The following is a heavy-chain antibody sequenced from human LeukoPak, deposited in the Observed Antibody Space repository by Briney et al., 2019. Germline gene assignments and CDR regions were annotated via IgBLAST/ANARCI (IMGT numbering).Heavy chain of an antibody. V-gene: IGHV1-18*01. CDR3: ARVPRITMVRGVIITSSFDY. J-gene: IGHJ4*02. CDR1: GYIFTNYG. D-gene: IGHD3-10*01. CDR2: ISAYNGNT. Sequence: ASVKVSCKASGYIFTNYGINWVRQAPGQGLEWMGWISAYNGNTNYAQKLQGRVTMTTDASTSTAYMELRSLRSDDTAVYYCARVPRITMVRGVIITSSFDYWGQGTLVTVSS.